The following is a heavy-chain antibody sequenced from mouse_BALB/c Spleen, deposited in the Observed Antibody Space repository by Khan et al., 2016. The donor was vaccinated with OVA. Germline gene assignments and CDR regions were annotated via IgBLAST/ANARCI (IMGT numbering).Heavy chain of an antibody. Sequence: EVQLQESGGDLVKPGGSLKLSCAASGFTFTNYGMSWVRQTPDKRLEWVTTISSSSTYTYYPDSVTGRFTISRNNAKNTLYLQMSSLTSEHTALYYCASHLTGSFAYWGQGTLVTVSA. J-gene: IGHJ3*01. V-gene: IGHV5-6*01. CDR2: ISSSSTYT. CDR1: GFTFTNYG. D-gene: IGHD4-1*01. CDR3: ASHLTGSFAY.